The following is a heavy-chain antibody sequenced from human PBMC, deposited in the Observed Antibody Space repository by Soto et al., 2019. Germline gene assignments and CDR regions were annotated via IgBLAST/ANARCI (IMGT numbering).Heavy chain of an antibody. V-gene: IGHV3-15*04. Sequence: AGSLRLSCAGSGFIFGYAWLSWVRQSPGKGLEWVGRVERKSDGETTDYAAPVTGRFTISRDDAKPTLYLQMNSLKIEDTGIYYCVAGSPFEYWGQGTLVTVSS. CDR2: VERKSDGETT. CDR3: VAGSPFEY. D-gene: IGHD1-26*01. CDR1: GFIFGYAW. J-gene: IGHJ4*02.